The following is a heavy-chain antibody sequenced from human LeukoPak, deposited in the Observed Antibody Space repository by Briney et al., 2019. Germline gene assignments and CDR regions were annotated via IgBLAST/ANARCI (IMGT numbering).Heavy chain of an antibody. D-gene: IGHD1-26*01. CDR3: AKGQNSGSYRPDWFDP. CDR1: GFTFSSYA. CDR2: ISGSGGST. J-gene: IGHJ5*02. Sequence: GGSLRLSCAASGFTFSSYAMSWVRQAPGNGLEWVSAISGSGGSTYYADSVKGRFTISRDNSKNTLYLQMNSLRAEDTAVYYCAKGQNSGSYRPDWFDPWGQGTLVTVSS. V-gene: IGHV3-23*01.